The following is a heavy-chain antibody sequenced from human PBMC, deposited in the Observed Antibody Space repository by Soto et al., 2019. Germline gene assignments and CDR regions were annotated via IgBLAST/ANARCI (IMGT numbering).Heavy chain of an antibody. CDR2: IWYDGSNK. CDR1: GFTFSSYG. J-gene: IGHJ6*03. CDR3: ARVRGSYCRGGSCPQGRLYYYYMDL. V-gene: IGHV3-33*01. Sequence: GGSLRLSCAASGFTFSSYGMHWVRQAPGKGLEWVAVIWYDGSNKYYADSVKGRFTISRDNSKNTLYLQMNSLRAEDTAVYYCARVRGSYCRGGSCPQGRLYYYYMDLWGKGTTITLYS. D-gene: IGHD2-15*01.